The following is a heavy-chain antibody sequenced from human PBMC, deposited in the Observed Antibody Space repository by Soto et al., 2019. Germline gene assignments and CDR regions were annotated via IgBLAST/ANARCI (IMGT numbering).Heavy chain of an antibody. Sequence: SETLSLTCTVSGGSISSYYWIWIRQPPGKGLEWIGYIYYSGSTNYNPSLKSRVTISVDTSKNQFSLKLSSVTAADTAVYYCARDNYDFWSGYRYYYYGMDVWGQGTTVTVSS. J-gene: IGHJ6*02. CDR2: IYYSGST. D-gene: IGHD3-3*01. CDR1: GGSISSYY. CDR3: ARDNYDFWSGYRYYYYGMDV. V-gene: IGHV4-59*01.